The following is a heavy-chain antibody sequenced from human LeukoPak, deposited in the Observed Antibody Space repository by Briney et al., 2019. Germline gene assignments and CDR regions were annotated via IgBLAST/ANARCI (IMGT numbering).Heavy chain of an antibody. CDR1: GFTFSSYA. CDR3: ARPRDLYSSGWYDY. CDR2: ISGSGGST. D-gene: IGHD6-19*01. Sequence: GGSLRLSCAASGFTFSSYAMSWVRQAPGKGLEWVSAISGSGGSTYYADSVKGRFTISRDNSKNTLYLQMNSLRAEDTAVYYCARPRDLYSSGWYDYWGQGTLVTVSS. J-gene: IGHJ4*02. V-gene: IGHV3-23*01.